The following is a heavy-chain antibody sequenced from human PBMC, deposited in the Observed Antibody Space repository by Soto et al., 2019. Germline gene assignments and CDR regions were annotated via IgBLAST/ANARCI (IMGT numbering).Heavy chain of an antibody. CDR1: GGSISSRNW. CDR2: IYHSGST. D-gene: IGHD2-8*01. Sequence: QVQLQESGPGLVKPSGTLSLTCAVSGGSISSRNWWSWVRQPPGKGLEWIGEIYHSGSTNYNPSLKRRVTISVDKSKNQFSLKLSSVTAADTAVYYCAPLGYCTDDDCYAAYWGQGTLVTVSS. V-gene: IGHV4-4*02. CDR3: APLGYCTDDDCYAAY. J-gene: IGHJ4*02.